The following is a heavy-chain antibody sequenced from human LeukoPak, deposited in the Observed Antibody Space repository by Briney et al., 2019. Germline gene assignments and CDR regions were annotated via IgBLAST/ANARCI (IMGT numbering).Heavy chain of an antibody. J-gene: IGHJ4*02. Sequence: GASVKVSCKVSGYTLTEISMHWVRQAPGQGLEWMGGFNPGDAETIYARSFQGRLTVTEDTSTDTAYMELSSLRSEDTAMYYCATEIVGYGDVHYFDSWGQGTLVTVSS. CDR2: FNPGDAET. V-gene: IGHV1-24*01. CDR3: ATEIVGYGDVHYFDS. D-gene: IGHD4-17*01. CDR1: GYTLTEIS.